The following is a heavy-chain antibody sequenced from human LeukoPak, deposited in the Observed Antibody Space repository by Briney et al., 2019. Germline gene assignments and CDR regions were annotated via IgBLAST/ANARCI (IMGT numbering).Heavy chain of an antibody. CDR1: GYTFTSYG. V-gene: IGHV1-18*01. Sequence: VASVKGSCKASGYTFTSYGISWVRQAPGQGLEWMGWISAYNGNTNYAQKLQGRVTMTTDTSTSTAYMELRSLRSDDTAVYYCARGYYDYVWGSSDYWGQGTLVTVSS. CDR3: ARGYYDYVWGSSDY. D-gene: IGHD3-16*01. CDR2: ISAYNGNT. J-gene: IGHJ4*02.